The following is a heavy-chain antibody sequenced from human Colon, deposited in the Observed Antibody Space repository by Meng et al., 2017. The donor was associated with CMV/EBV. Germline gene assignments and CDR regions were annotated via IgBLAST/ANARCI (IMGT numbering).Heavy chain of an antibody. D-gene: IGHD4-23*01. CDR3: ATGGNSPYWFLDD. CDR2: ISPNNGDT. CDR1: GYNFTAYY. V-gene: IGHV1-2*05. Sequence: QVQRVQSGAWVKKPGASVNVSFKASGYNFTAYYSQWVRQAPGQGLKWMGQISPNNGDTNYGQNFQGRVTMTRDTSISKAYMELRSLRSDDTDVYYCATGGNSPYWFLDDWGRGTLVTVSS. J-gene: IGHJ2*01.